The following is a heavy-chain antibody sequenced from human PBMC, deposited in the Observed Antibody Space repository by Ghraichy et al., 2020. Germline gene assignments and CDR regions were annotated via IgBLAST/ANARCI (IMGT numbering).Heavy chain of an antibody. CDR2: ISSNGGST. J-gene: IGHJ4*02. CDR3: ARERELRWFYFDY. CDR1: GFTFSSYA. Sequence: LSLTCAASGFTFSSYAMHWVRQAPGTGLEYVSAISSNGGSTYYANSVKGRFTISRDNSKNTLYLQMGSLRAEDMAVYYCARERELRWFYFDYWGQGTLVTVSS. V-gene: IGHV3-64*01. D-gene: IGHD4-23*01.